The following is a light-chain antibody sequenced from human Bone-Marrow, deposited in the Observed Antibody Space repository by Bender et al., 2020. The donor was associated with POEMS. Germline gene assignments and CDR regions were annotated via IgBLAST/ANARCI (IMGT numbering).Light chain of an antibody. J-gene: IGLJ3*02. CDR2: EGS. V-gene: IGLV2-23*03. CDR1: SSDVGKYNL. Sequence: QSALTQPASVSGSPGQSITISCTGTSSDVGKYNLVSWYQQVPGKAPKLIIHEGSKRPSGVSNRFSGSRSVYTASLTISGLQAEDEANYYCSSYTSSGTFVFGGGTKLTVL. CDR3: SSYTSSGTFV.